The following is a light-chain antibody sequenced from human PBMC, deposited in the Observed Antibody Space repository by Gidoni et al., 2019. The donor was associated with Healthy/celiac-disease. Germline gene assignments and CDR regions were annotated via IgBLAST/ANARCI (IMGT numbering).Light chain of an antibody. CDR1: QSISSY. J-gene: IGKJ4*01. CDR2: AAS. Sequence: VTITCRASQSISSYLNWYQQKPGKAPKLLIYAASSLQSGVPSRFRGSGSGTDFTLTISSLQPEDFATYYCQQSYSTPLTFGGGTKVEIK. CDR3: QQSYSTPLT. V-gene: IGKV1-39*01.